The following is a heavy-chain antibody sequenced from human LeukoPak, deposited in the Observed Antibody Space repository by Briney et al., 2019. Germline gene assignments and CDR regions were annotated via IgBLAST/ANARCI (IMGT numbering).Heavy chain of an antibody. D-gene: IGHD6-13*01. CDR1: GYTFTGYY. Sequence: ASVKVSCKASGYTFTGYYMHWVRQAPGQGLEWMGRINPNSGGTNHAQKFQGRVTMTRDTSISTAYMELSRLRSDDTAVYYCARLSSSWAFDYWGQGTLVTVSS. V-gene: IGHV1-2*06. J-gene: IGHJ4*02. CDR3: ARLSSSWAFDY. CDR2: INPNSGGT.